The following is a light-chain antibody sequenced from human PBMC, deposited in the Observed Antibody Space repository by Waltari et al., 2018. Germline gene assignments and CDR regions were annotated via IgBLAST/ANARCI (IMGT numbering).Light chain of an antibody. Sequence: DIVMTQSPESLTVSLGERATVNCKSSQTVLYSSKNYLAWYQQKPGQPPKLLIYWASTRKAGVPDRFSGSGSGTDFTLTISSLQAEDGAVYYCQQYYSPPQTFGQGTKVQIK. J-gene: IGKJ1*01. CDR2: WAS. V-gene: IGKV4-1*01. CDR3: QQYYSPPQT. CDR1: QTVLYSSKNY.